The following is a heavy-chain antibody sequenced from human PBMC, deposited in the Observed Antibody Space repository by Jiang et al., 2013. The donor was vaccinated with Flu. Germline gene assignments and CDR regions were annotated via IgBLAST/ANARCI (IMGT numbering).Heavy chain of an antibody. J-gene: IGHJ5*02. CDR2: ISGSGGST. CDR3: AKDLCSGGSCYSGWFDP. Sequence: RLSCAASGFTFSSYAMSWVRQAPGKGLEWVSAISGSGGSTYYADSVKGRFTISRDNSKNTLYLQMNSLRAEDTAVYYCAKDLCSGGSCYSGWFDPWGQGTLVTVSS. D-gene: IGHD2-15*01. V-gene: IGHV3-23*01. CDR1: GFTFSSYA.